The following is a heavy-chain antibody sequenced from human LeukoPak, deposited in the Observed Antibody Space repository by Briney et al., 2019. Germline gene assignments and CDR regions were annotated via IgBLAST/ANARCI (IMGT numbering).Heavy chain of an antibody. CDR1: GFTFSDYY. J-gene: IGHJ4*02. CDR2: ISMSSTYT. D-gene: IGHD1-14*01. CDR3: AGGGGRRGFDH. Sequence: GGSLRLSCAVSGFTFSDYYMSWIRQAPGKGLEWISYISMSSTYTKYADSVKGRFTISRDDAKNSLYLQMNRLRAEDTAVYYCAGGGGRRGFDHWGQGTLVTVSS. V-gene: IGHV3-11*06.